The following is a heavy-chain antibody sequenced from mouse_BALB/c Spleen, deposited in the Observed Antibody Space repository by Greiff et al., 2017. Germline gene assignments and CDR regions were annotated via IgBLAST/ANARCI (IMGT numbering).Heavy chain of an antibody. Sequence: QVHVKQSGAELAKPGASVKMSCKASGYTFTSYWMHWVKQRPGQGLEWIGYINPSTGYTEYNQKFKDKATLTADKSSSTAYIQLSSLTSEDSAVYYCAAGYGNYYAMDYWGQGTSVTVSS. CDR1: GYTFTSYW. V-gene: IGHV1-7*01. CDR2: INPSTGYT. J-gene: IGHJ4*01. CDR3: AAGYGNYYAMDY. D-gene: IGHD2-1*01.